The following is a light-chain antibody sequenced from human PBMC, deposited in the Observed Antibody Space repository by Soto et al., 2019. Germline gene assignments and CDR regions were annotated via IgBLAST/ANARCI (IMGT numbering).Light chain of an antibody. Sequence: QSALIQPPSVSGSPGQSVTISCTGTSSDVGSYDYVSWYQQHPGTVPKPMIYNVNTQPSGVPDRFSGSKSGNTASMTISGLQAEDEADYFCKSYAGSNTYVFGSGTKLTVL. CDR3: KSYAGSNTYV. J-gene: IGLJ1*01. V-gene: IGLV2-11*01. CDR2: NVN. CDR1: SSDVGSYDY.